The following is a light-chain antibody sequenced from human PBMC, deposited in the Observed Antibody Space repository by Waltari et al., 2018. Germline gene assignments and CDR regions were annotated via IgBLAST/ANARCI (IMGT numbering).Light chain of an antibody. V-gene: IGKV2-28*01. J-gene: IGKJ1*01. Sequence: DIVMTQSPLSLPVTPGEPASISCRSSQSLLHSNGYNYLDWYLQKPGQSPQLLIYVASTLQSGVPSRFSGSGSGTEFTLTISSLQPEDVATYYCQQANSFPRTFGQGTKVEIK. CDR3: QQANSFPRT. CDR1: QSLLHSNGYNY. CDR2: VAS.